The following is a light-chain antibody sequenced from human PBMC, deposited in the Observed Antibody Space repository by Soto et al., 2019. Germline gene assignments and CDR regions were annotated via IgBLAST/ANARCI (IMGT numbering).Light chain of an antibody. CDR3: SSYTSSYTYV. V-gene: IGLV2-14*03. J-gene: IGLJ1*01. CDR2: DVS. Sequence: QSALTQPASVSGSPGQSFTISCAGTSSDVGGYNFVSWYQQHPGKAPQLMIYDVSSRPSGVSNRFSGSKSGNTASLTISGLQAEDEADYYCSSYTSSYTYVFGTGTKLTVL. CDR1: SSDVGGYNF.